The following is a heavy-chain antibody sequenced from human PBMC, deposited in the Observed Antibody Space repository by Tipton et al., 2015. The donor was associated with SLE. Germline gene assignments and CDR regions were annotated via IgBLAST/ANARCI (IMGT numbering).Heavy chain of an antibody. CDR2: IYYSGST. Sequence: LRLSCTVSGGSISSYYWSWIRQPPGKGLEWIGYIYYSGSTNYNPSLKSRVTISVDASKNQFSLKLSSVTAADTAVYYCARGGLEVDFWSGFDAFDIWGQGTMVTVSS. CDR1: GGSISSYY. J-gene: IGHJ3*02. D-gene: IGHD3-3*01. V-gene: IGHV4-59*01. CDR3: ARGGLEVDFWSGFDAFDI.